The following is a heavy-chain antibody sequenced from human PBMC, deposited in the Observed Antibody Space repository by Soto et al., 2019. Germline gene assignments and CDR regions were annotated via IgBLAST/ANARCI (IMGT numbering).Heavy chain of an antibody. CDR1: GFTFSSYA. CDR3: AKDPAAARLPVGWFDP. CDR2: ISGSGGRT. J-gene: IGHJ5*02. Sequence: EVQLLESGGGLVQPGGSLRLSCAASGFTFSSYAMSWVRQAPGKGLEWVSAISGSGGRTYYADSVKGRFTISRDNSKNTLYLQMNSLRAEDTAVYYCAKDPAAARLPVGWFDPWGQGTLVTVSS. D-gene: IGHD2-2*01. V-gene: IGHV3-23*01.